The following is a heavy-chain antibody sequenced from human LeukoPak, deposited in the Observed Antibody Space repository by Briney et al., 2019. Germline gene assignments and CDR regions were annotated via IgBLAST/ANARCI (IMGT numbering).Heavy chain of an antibody. CDR3: ARDWRYSSSWPNWFDP. Sequence: PLETLSLTCTVSGGSISSYYWSWIRQPPGKGLEWIGYIYYSGSTNYNPSLKSRVTISVDTSKNQFSLKLSSVTAADTAVYYCARDWRYSSSWPNWFDPWGQGTLVTVSS. J-gene: IGHJ5*02. D-gene: IGHD6-13*01. CDR1: GGSISSYY. V-gene: IGHV4-59*01. CDR2: IYYSGST.